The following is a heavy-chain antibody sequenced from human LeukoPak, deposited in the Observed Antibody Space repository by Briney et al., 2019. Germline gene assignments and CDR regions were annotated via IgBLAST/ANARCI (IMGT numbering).Heavy chain of an antibody. CDR3: AKQSGFGANWDLDY. CDR1: GFTFSSYA. J-gene: IGHJ4*02. V-gene: IGHV3-23*01. CDR2: ISSSGSGGNT. D-gene: IGHD1-1*01. Sequence: GGSLRLSCAASGFTFSSYAMSWARQAPGKGLEWVSGISSSGSGGNTYYADFVKGRFTISRDSSKNTLFLQMNSLRPEDTAVYYCAKQSGFGANWDLDYWGQGTLVTVSS.